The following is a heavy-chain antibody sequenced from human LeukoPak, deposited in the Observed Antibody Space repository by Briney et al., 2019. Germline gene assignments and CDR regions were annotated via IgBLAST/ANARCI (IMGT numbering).Heavy chain of an antibody. CDR2: ISYDGSNK. Sequence: GGSLRLSCAASGFTFSSYAMHWVRQAPGKGLEWVAVISYDGSNKYYADSVKGRFTISRDNSKNTLYLQMNSLRAEDTALYYCARWGGSGYYSFSDYWGQGTLVTVSS. CDR1: GFTFSSYA. V-gene: IGHV3-30-3*01. D-gene: IGHD3-22*01. CDR3: ARWGGSGYYSFSDY. J-gene: IGHJ4*02.